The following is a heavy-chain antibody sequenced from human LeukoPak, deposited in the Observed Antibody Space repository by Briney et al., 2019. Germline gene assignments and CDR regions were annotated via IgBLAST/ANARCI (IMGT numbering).Heavy chain of an antibody. V-gene: IGHV3-74*01. Sequence: GGSLRLSCAASGFTFSSYWMHWVRQAPGKGLVWVSRIKGDGSTNYSASVKGRFTISRDNAKNKVARQMNSLIAEDTSAYYCARAPTEIGGYYPEYFRHWGQGTLVTVSS. CDR2: IKGDGST. J-gene: IGHJ1*01. CDR3: ARAPTEIGGYYPEYFRH. D-gene: IGHD3-22*01. CDR1: GFTFSSYW.